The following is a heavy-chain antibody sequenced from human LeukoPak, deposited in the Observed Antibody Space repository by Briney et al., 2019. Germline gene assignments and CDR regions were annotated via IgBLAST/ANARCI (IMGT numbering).Heavy chain of an antibody. CDR3: ARMDDYGDYGIY. CDR1: GNSFTSYW. J-gene: IGHJ4*02. V-gene: IGHV5-51*01. Sequence: GESLKISCNGSGNSFTSYWIGWVRQMPGKGLEWMGIIHPADSDTRFSPSFLGQVTISADKSINTAYLQWSRLKAPDTAIYYCARMDDYGDYGIYWGQGTLVTVSS. CDR2: IHPADSDT. D-gene: IGHD4-17*01.